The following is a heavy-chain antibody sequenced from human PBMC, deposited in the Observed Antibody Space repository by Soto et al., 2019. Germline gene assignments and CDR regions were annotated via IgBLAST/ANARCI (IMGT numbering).Heavy chain of an antibody. CDR1: GFTFSNYW. CDR3: ARAYYYDSSGFSPGGY. J-gene: IGHJ4*02. CDR2: IRQDGNEN. D-gene: IGHD3-22*01. Sequence: PGGSLRLSCAASGFTFSNYWMSWVRQAPGKGLEWVANIRQDGNENYYVDSVKGRFTISRDTAKNSLYLQMNSLRAEDTAVYYCARAYYYDSSGFSPGGYWGQGTLVTVSS. V-gene: IGHV3-7*01.